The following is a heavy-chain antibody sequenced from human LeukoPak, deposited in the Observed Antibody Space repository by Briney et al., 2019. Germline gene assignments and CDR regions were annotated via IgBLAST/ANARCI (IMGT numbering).Heavy chain of an antibody. D-gene: IGHD2-2*01. CDR3: ARIDCSSASCLYYYGMDV. V-gene: IGHV5-10-1*01. Sequence: GESLKISCKGSGYSFISYWINWVRQMPGKGLEWMGRIDPSDSYTNYSPSFQGHVTISADKSISTAYLQWSSLKASDTAMYYCARIDCSSASCLYYYGMDVWGQGTTVTVPS. J-gene: IGHJ6*02. CDR1: GYSFISYW. CDR2: IDPSDSYT.